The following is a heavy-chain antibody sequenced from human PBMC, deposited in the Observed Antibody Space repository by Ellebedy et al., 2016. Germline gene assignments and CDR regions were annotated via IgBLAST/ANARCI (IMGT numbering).Heavy chain of an antibody. J-gene: IGHJ4*02. D-gene: IGHD1-26*01. Sequence: YSPSFQGQVTISADKSLSTAYLQWSSLKASDTSMYYCARQGGSYGEDDYWGQGTLVTVSS. CDR3: ARQGGSYGEDDY. V-gene: IGHV5-51*01.